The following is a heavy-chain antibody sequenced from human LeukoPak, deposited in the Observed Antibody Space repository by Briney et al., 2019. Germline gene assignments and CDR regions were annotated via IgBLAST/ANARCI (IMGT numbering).Heavy chain of an antibody. D-gene: IGHD4-23*01. CDR2: IKQDGSEK. CDR3: ARVNGGNAYWYFDL. V-gene: IGHV3-7*01. CDR1: GFTFSSYW. Sequence: PGGSLRLSCAASGFTFSSYWMSWVRQAPGKGLEWVANIKQDGSEKYYVDSVKGRFTISRDNAKNSLYLQMNSLRAEDTAVYYCARVNGGNAYWYFDLWGRGTLVTVSS. J-gene: IGHJ2*01.